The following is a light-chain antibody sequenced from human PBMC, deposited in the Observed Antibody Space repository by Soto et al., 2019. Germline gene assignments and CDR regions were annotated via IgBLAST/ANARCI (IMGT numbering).Light chain of an antibody. Sequence: ESVLTQAPATLSLSPGERSTLLCRASQSVSGYLAWYEQKPGQAPRXLIYDASNRATGIPARLIGSGSGTEFTLPFSRMEPEDFAVDYCQQWGSSSTFGQGTRLEIK. CDR2: DAS. J-gene: IGKJ5*01. CDR1: QSVSGY. CDR3: QQWGSSST. V-gene: IGKV3-11*01.